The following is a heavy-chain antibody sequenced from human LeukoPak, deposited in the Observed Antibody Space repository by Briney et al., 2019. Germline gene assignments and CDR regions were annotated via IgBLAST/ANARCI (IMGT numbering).Heavy chain of an antibody. Sequence: GGSLRLSCAASGFTFSSYAMSWVRQALGKGLEWVSAISGSGGSTYYADSVKGRFTISRDNSKNTLYLQMNSLRAEDAAVYYCAKALLENWNYEDYWGQGTLVTVSS. CDR3: AKALLENWNYEDY. CDR1: GFTFSSYA. V-gene: IGHV3-23*01. J-gene: IGHJ4*02. CDR2: ISGSGGST. D-gene: IGHD1-7*01.